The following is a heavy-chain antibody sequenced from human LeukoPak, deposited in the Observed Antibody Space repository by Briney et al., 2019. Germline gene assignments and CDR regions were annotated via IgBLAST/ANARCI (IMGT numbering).Heavy chain of an antibody. D-gene: IGHD1-1*01. Sequence: PGGSLRLSCAASGFTFSSYGMHWVRQAPGKGLEWVAVIWYDGSNKYYADSVKGRFTISRDNSKNTLYLQMNSLRAEDTAVYYCARDRRGNWNGGFSRYYYYGMDVWGQGTTVTVSS. CDR1: GFTFSSYG. CDR3: ARDRRGNWNGGFSRYYYYGMDV. J-gene: IGHJ6*02. CDR2: IWYDGSNK. V-gene: IGHV3-33*01.